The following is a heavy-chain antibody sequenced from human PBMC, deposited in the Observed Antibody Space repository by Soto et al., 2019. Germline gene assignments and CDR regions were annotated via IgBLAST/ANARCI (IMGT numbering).Heavy chain of an antibody. J-gene: IGHJ4*01. Sequence: PGGSLRLSCEASGFTFSEYYMSWIRQAPGKGLEWVSYISGSSTYINYAESVKGRFTISRDNAKNSLYLQMNSLRAEDTAVYYCASGARSYRFDYCAQGSLVTVSS. V-gene: IGHV3-11*03. CDR3: ASGARSYRFDY. D-gene: IGHD1-26*01. CDR1: GFTFSEYY. CDR2: ISGSSTYI.